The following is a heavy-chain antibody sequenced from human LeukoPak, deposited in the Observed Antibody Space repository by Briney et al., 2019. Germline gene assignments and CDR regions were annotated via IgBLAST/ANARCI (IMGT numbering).Heavy chain of an antibody. CDR2: IKQDGSEK. J-gene: IGHJ3*02. V-gene: IGHV3-7*01. Sequence: GGSLRLSCAASGFTFSTYRMSWVRQAPGKGLEWVANIKQDGSEKHYVDSVKGRFTISRDNAKNSLYLQMNSLRAEDTAVYYCARAPRDIVVVVAATSAFDIWGQGTMVTVSS. CDR3: ARAPRDIVVVVAATSAFDI. CDR1: GFTFSTYR. D-gene: IGHD2-15*01.